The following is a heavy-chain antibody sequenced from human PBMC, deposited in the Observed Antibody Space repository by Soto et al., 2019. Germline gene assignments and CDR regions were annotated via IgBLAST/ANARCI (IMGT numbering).Heavy chain of an antibody. CDR3: AASIFYYGMDV. CDR1: GYTFTNYW. Sequence: PGESLKISCKGSGYTFTNYWIGWVRQMPGKGPEWMGIIYPGASDTKYNPSFQGQVTISADKSITTTYLQWSSLKASDTAIYYCAASIFYYGMDVWGQGTTVTVSS. CDR2: IYPGASDT. J-gene: IGHJ6*02. V-gene: IGHV5-51*01.